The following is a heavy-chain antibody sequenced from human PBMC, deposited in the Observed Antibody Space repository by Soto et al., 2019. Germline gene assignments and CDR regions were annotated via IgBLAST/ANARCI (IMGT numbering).Heavy chain of an antibody. CDR3: ERDLTGDTCPFLDV. CDR2: FRGSGGST. CDR1: GFPFSNYA. V-gene: IGHV3-23*01. D-gene: IGHD3-9*01. J-gene: IGHJ6*02. Sequence: EVQLLESGGGLVQPGGSRRLSCAAAGFPFSNYALTWVRQSPGKGLEWVSTFRGSGGSTYYADSVRGRFTISRDNSKNTLFRQVNSLRVEGPAIYDCERDLTGDTCPFLDVGGQEPTVSVSS.